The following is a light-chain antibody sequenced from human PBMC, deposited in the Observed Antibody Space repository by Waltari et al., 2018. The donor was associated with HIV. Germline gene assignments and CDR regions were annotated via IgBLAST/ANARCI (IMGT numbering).Light chain of an antibody. J-gene: IGKJ2*01. CDR3: MQALQIPHT. Sequence: DIVMTQSPLSLPVTPGDPASISCRSSPSLLNSNGYTYLDWYLQKPGRSPQLLIYLGSDRASGVPDRFSGSGSGIDFTLKISRVEAEDVGIYYCMQALQIPHTFGQGTKLEIK. CDR2: LGS. CDR1: PSLLNSNGYTY. V-gene: IGKV2-28*01.